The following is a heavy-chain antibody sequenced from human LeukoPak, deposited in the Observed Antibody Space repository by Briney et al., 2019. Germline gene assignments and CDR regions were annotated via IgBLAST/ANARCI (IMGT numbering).Heavy chain of an antibody. D-gene: IGHD1-26*01. CDR2: IRSKPQSYAT. V-gene: IGHV3-73*01. Sequence: GGSLKLSCAASGFTFSDSAIHWVRQASGKGLEWVGRIRSKPQSYATAYDESLKGRFTISRDDSKNTAYLQMSSLKIEDTAVYYCARVGPSTVVDYWGQGTQVTVSS. CDR3: ARVGPSTVVDY. J-gene: IGHJ4*02. CDR1: GFTFSDSA.